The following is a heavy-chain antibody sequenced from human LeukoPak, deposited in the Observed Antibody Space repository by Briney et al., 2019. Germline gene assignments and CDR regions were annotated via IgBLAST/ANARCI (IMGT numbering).Heavy chain of an antibody. V-gene: IGHV3-15*01. J-gene: IGHJ4*02. CDR1: GFTFSNAW. D-gene: IGHD3-16*01. CDR2: IKSETDGGTT. Sequence: PGGSLRLSCAASGFTFSNAWMSWVRQAPGKGLEWVGRIKSETDGGTTDYAAPVKGRFTISRDDSKNTLYLQMNSLKTEDTAVYYCSVFGGAVPAAYYFDYWGQGTLVTVSS. CDR3: SVFGGAVPAAYYFDY.